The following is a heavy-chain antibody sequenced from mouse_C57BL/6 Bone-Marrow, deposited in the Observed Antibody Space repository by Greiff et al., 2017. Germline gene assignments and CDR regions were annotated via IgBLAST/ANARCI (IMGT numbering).Heavy chain of an antibody. Sequence: EVQLQQSGPELVKPGASVKISCKASGYTFTDYYMNWVKQSHGKSLEWIGDINPNNGGTSYNQKFKGTATLTVDKSSSTAYMELRSLTSEDSAVYYCARGGVYYDYVLYYFDYWGQGTTLTVSS. CDR3: ARGGVYYDYVLYYFDY. V-gene: IGHV1-26*01. D-gene: IGHD2-4*01. CDR1: GYTFTDYY. CDR2: INPNNGGT. J-gene: IGHJ2*01.